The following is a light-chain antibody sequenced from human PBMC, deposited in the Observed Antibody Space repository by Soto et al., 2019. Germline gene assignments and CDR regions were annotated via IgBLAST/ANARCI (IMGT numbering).Light chain of an antibody. V-gene: IGKV1-39*01. Sequence: IQMTQSPSSLSASVGDIVTITCRASHSINSYLNWYQQKPGKAPKHLIYDASSLQSGVQSRFSGSGSGTDYTLSIRSLQPEDFATYYCQQSYRAPTFGQGTKVDIK. CDR3: QQSYRAPT. J-gene: IGKJ1*01. CDR2: DAS. CDR1: HSINSY.